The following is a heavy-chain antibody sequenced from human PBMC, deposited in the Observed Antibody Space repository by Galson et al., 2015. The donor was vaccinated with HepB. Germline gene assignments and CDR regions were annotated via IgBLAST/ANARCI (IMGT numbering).Heavy chain of an antibody. J-gene: IGHJ6*03. V-gene: IGHV3-23*01. CDR3: AKGLSEYSTSYYYMDV. D-gene: IGHD6-6*01. CDR1: GFTFRFTFSNYA. Sequence: SLRLSCAASGFTFRFTFSNYAMSWVRQAPGKGLEWVSAISASGGSTYHADSVRGRFTISRDNSKNSLYLQMNSLRAEDTAVYYCAKGLSEYSTSYYYMDVWGKGTTVTVSS. CDR2: ISASGGST.